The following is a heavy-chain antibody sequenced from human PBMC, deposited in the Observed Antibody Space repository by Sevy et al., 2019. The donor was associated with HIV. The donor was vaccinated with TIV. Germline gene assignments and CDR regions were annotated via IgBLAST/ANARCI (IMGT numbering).Heavy chain of an antibody. CDR1: GFTFRDFA. J-gene: IGHJ5*02. V-gene: IGHV3-49*03. D-gene: IGHD2-21*02. CDR2: IRAEAYGATP. Sequence: GGSLRLSCSTSGFTFRDFAMSWFRQAPGKGLEWVGFIRAEAYGATPEHAASVKGRFIISRDDSKSIAYLQMDSLETEDTGVYYCTRGCLAVTGKRFNWLDPWGQGTQVTVSS. CDR3: TRGCLAVTGKRFNWLDP.